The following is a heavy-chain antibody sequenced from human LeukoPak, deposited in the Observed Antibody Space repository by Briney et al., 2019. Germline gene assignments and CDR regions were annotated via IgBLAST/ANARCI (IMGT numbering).Heavy chain of an antibody. CDR3: TTEPVGDYYYGMDV. V-gene: IGHV3-15*01. CDR2: IKSKTDGGTT. CDR1: GFTFSNAW. D-gene: IGHD2-2*01. J-gene: IGHJ6*04. Sequence: GGSLRLSCAASGFTFSNAWMSWVRQAPGKGLEWVGRIKSKTDGGTTDYAAPVKGRFTISRDDSKNTLYLQMNSLKTEDTAVYYCTTEPVGDYYYGMDVWGKGTTVTVSS.